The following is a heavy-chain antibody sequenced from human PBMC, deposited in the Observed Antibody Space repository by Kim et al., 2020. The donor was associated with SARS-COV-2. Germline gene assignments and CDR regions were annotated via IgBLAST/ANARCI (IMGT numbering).Heavy chain of an antibody. J-gene: IGHJ6*03. V-gene: IGHV3-9*01. CDR1: GFTFDDYA. CDR3: FGYRRSQSSYMDV. CDR2: TSWNGANS. D-gene: IGHD5-18*01. Sequence: SLRLSCVGSGFTFDDYAMHWVRQAPGKGLEWVAATSWNGANSGYADFLKGRFTISRDNSKNALYLQMSVLRTDDTGVYFCFGYRRSQSSYMDVWGKGTTV.